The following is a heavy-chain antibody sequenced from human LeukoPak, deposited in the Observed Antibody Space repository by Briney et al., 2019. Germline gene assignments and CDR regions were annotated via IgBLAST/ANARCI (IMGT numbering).Heavy chain of an antibody. Sequence: GGSLRLSCAVSGFTFSSYAMSWVRQAPGKGLEWVSTISGSGGTTYYADSVKGRFTISRDNSKNTLYLQMNSLRAEDTAVYYCANLGYCSGWCFHGHAVCPRGQGTLVTVSS. CDR3: ANLGYCSGWCFHGHAVCP. CDR2: ISGSGGTT. J-gene: IGHJ5*02. V-gene: IGHV3-23*01. CDR1: GFTFSSYA. D-gene: IGHD2-15*01.